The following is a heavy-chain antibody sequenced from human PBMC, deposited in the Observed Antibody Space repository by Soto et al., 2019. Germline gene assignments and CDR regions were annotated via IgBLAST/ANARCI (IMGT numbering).Heavy chain of an antibody. D-gene: IGHD2-2*01. J-gene: IGHJ4*02. CDR3: ARRGVFPLGYCSSTSCPYYFDY. CDR1: GGSISSSSYY. CDR2: IYYSGST. V-gene: IGHV4-39*01. Sequence: SETLSLTCTVSGGSISSSSYYWGWIRQPPGKGLEWIGSIYYSGSTYYNPSLKSRVTISVDTSKNQFSLKLSSVTAADTAVYYCARRGVFPLGYCSSTSCPYYFDYWGQGTLVTVSS.